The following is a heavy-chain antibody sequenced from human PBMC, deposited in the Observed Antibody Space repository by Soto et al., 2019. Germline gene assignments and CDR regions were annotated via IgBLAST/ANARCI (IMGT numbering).Heavy chain of an antibody. CDR1: GGSFSGYY. CDR3: ARGPYNWNYGYYYGMDV. CDR2: INHSGST. D-gene: IGHD1-7*01. J-gene: IGHJ6*02. Sequence: TKTLSLTCAVYGGSFSGYYWSWIRQPPGKGLEWIGEINHSGSTNYNPSLKSRVTISVDTSKNQFSLKLSSVTAADTAVYYCARGPYNWNYGYYYGMDVWGQGTTVSVS. V-gene: IGHV4-34*01.